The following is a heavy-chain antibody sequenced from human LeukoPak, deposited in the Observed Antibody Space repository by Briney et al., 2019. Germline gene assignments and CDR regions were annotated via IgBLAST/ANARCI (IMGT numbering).Heavy chain of an antibody. D-gene: IGHD3-10*01. V-gene: IGHV4-38-2*01. CDR1: GYSISSGYY. Sequence: SETLSLTCAVSGYSISSGYYWGWIRQPPGKGLEWIGIIYQSGSTFYNPSLKTRVTISVDTSKNQSSLTLSSVTAADTAVYYCARIFGSGNENYFYYMDVWGKGTTVTVSS. CDR2: IYQSGST. J-gene: IGHJ6*03. CDR3: ARIFGSGNENYFYYMDV.